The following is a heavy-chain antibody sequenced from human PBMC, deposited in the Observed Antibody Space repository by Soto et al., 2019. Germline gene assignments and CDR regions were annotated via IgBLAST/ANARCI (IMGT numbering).Heavy chain of an antibody. D-gene: IGHD2-15*01. Sequence: GASVKVSCKASGDTFTSYYMHWVRQAPGQGLEWMGGFDPEDGETIYAQKFQGRVTMTEDTSTDTAYMELSSLRSEDTAVYYCATFSGLPIIYYYYYGMDVWGQGTTVTVSS. CDR3: ATFSGLPIIYYYYYGMDV. J-gene: IGHJ6*02. CDR2: FDPEDGET. CDR1: GDTFTSYY. V-gene: IGHV1-24*01.